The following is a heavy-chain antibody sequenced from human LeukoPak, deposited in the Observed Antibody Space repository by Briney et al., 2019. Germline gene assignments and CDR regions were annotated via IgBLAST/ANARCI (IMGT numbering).Heavy chain of an antibody. V-gene: IGHV4-4*02. D-gene: IGHD6-6*01. J-gene: IGHJ6*03. Sequence: PEKGLEWIGKIYHSGSTNYNPSLKSRVTISVDTSKNQFSLRLSSVTAADTAVYYCARDWGVSARPGYMDVWGKGTTVTVSS. CDR2: IYHSGST. CDR3: ARDWGVSARPGYMDV.